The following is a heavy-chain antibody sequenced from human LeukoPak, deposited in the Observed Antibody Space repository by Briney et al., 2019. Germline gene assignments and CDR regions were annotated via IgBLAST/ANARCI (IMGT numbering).Heavy chain of an antibody. J-gene: IGHJ5*02. V-gene: IGHV4-39*07. CDR1: GGSISSSSYY. CDR2: IYYSGST. CDR3: ARTAGYYYGSGSYYAWFDP. Sequence: SETLSLTCTVSGGSISSSSYYWGWIRQPPGKGLEWIGSIYYSGSTYYNPSLKSRVTISVDKSKNQFSLKLSSVTAADTAVYYCARTAGYYYGSGSYYAWFDPWGQGTLVTVSS. D-gene: IGHD3-10*01.